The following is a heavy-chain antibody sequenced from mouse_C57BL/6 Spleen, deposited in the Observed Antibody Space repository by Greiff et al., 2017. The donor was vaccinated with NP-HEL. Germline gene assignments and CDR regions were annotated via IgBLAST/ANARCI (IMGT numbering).Heavy chain of an antibody. V-gene: IGHV5-17*01. CDR1: GFTFSDYG. CDR2: ISSGSSTI. J-gene: IGHJ4*01. Sequence: DVMLVESGGGLVKPGGSLKLSCAASGFTFSDYGMHWVRQAPEKGLEWVAYISSGSSTIYYAVTVKGRFTITRDNAKNTLFLLMTRLSSEATAMYYCARNYYDSIDYWGQGTSVTVAS. CDR3: ARNYYDSIDY.